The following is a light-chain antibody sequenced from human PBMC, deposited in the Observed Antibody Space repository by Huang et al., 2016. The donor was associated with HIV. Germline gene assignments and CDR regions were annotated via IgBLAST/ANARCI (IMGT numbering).Light chain of an antibody. CDR1: QNISNY. J-gene: IGKJ2*03. CDR2: GAS. Sequence: DIQMTQSPSSLSVSVGDRVTITCRASQNISNYLNWYQQRPGKAPNLRIFGASSLQSGVPSRFSGSGSGTVFTLTISSLQPEDFATYYCQQTSTAPMYSFGQGTELEIK. CDR3: QQTSTAPMYS. V-gene: IGKV1-39*01.